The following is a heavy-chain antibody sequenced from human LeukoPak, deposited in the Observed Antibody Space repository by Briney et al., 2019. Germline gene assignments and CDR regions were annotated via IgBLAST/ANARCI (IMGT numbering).Heavy chain of an antibody. J-gene: IGHJ4*02. CDR2: ISYDGSNK. CDR1: GVTFSSYA. Sequence: GRSLRLSCAASGVTFSSYAMHWVRQAPGKGLEWVAVISYDGSNKYYADSVKGRFTISRDNSKNTLYLQMNSLRAEDTAVYYCACEYSSSWFDYWGQGTLVTVSS. CDR3: ACEYSSSWFDY. D-gene: IGHD6-13*01. V-gene: IGHV3-30-3*01.